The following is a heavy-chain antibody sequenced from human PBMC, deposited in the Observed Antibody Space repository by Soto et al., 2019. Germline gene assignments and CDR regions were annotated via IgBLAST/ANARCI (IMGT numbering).Heavy chain of an antibody. Sequence: HPGGSLRLSCAASGFTFSSYGMHWVRQAPGKGLEWVAVISYDGSNKYYADSVKGRFTISRDNSKNTLYLQMNSLRAEDTAVYYCAKDLITMVRGVIIFPSYYYYYGMDVWGQGTTVTVSS. J-gene: IGHJ6*02. CDR3: AKDLITMVRGVIIFPSYYYYYGMDV. V-gene: IGHV3-30*18. D-gene: IGHD3-10*01. CDR2: ISYDGSNK. CDR1: GFTFSSYG.